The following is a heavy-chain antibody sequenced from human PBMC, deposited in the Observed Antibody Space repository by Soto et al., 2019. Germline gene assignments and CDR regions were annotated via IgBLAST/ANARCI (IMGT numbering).Heavy chain of an antibody. V-gene: IGHV3-23*01. J-gene: IGHJ4*02. CDR1: GFTFSSYA. D-gene: IGHD3-10*01. Sequence: PGGSLRLSCAASGFTFSSYAMSWVRQAPGKGLEWVSAISGSGGSTYYADSVKGRFTISRDNSKNTLYLQMNSLRAEDTAVYYCAKDSPEAITMVRGVPDYWAQGTLVTVSS. CDR2: ISGSGGST. CDR3: AKDSPEAITMVRGVPDY.